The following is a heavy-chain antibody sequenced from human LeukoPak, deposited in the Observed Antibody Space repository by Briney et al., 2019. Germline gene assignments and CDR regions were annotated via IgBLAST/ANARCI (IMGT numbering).Heavy chain of an antibody. D-gene: IGHD3-10*01. Sequence: SETLSLTCTVSGGSISSSSCYWGWIRRPPGKGLEWIGSIYYSGSTYYNPSLKSRVTISVDTSKNQFSLKLSSVTAADTAVYYCARLNPLAGSGIERFGAFDIWGQGTMVTVSS. CDR3: ARLNPLAGSGIERFGAFDI. CDR2: IYYSGST. CDR1: GGSISSSSCY. V-gene: IGHV4-39*01. J-gene: IGHJ3*02.